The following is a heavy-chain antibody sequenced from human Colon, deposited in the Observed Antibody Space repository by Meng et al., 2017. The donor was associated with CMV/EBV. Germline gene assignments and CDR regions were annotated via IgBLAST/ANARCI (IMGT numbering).Heavy chain of an antibody. CDR2: ISPYNGNT. V-gene: IGHV1-18*01. CDR3: ARDAPGSFYDVWSGLFAP. CDR1: YSFPSYG. Sequence: YSFPSYGISWRRQAPGQGLEWMGWISPYNGNTDYAQKLQGRVTMTTDISTSTAYLDLRSLRSDDTAVYYCARDAPGSFYDVWSGLFAPWGQGTLVTVSS. J-gene: IGHJ5*02. D-gene: IGHD3-3*01.